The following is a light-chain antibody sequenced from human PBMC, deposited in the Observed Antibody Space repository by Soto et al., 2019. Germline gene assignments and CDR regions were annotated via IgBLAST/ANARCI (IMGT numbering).Light chain of an antibody. J-gene: IGKJ4*01. CDR1: QSVLYSSNNKNY. CDR3: QQYYSTPPLT. CDR2: SAS. Sequence: DIVMTQSPDSLAVSLGERATINCKSSQSVLYSSNNKNYLAWYQQKPGQPPKLLIYSASTRQSGVPARFSGSGSGTDFTLTISSLQAEDVAVYYCQQYYSTPPLTFGGGTKLEIK. V-gene: IGKV4-1*01.